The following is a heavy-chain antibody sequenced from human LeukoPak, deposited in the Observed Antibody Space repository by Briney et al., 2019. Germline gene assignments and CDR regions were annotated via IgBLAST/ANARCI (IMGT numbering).Heavy chain of an antibody. CDR1: GYTFTSYA. Sequence: ASVKVSCQASGYTFTSYAMNWVRQAPGQGLEWMGWINTNTGSPTYAQGFTGRFVFSLDTSVSTASLQISSLKAEDTAVYYCAVSEYCSGGSCYLEYFQHWGQGTLVTVSS. V-gene: IGHV7-4-1*02. J-gene: IGHJ1*01. CDR3: AVSEYCSGGSCYLEYFQH. CDR2: INTNTGSP. D-gene: IGHD2-15*01.